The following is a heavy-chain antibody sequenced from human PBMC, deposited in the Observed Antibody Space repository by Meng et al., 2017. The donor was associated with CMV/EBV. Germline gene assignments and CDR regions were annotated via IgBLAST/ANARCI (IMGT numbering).Heavy chain of an antibody. Sequence: QVQLVQAGAEGKKTGALVKVSGKASGYTFTGYSMHWVRQAPGQGLEWMGWINPNSGGTNYAQKFQGRVTMTRDTSISTAYMELSRLRSDDTAVYYCARFMSSSWDHYFDYWGQGTLVTVSS. D-gene: IGHD6-13*01. CDR3: ARFMSSSWDHYFDY. CDR1: GYTFTGYS. CDR2: INPNSGGT. J-gene: IGHJ4*02. V-gene: IGHV1-2*02.